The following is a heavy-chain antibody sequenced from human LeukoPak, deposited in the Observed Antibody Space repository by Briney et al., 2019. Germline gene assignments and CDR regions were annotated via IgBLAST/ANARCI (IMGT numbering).Heavy chain of an antibody. CDR2: ISDSGGNT. CDR3: AKQDIRSSAWYD. J-gene: IGHJ4*02. CDR1: GFTFSSYA. Sequence: GGSLRLSCAASGFTFSSYAMSWVRQAPGQGLEWVSAISDSGGNTYYADSVKGRFTISRDNSKNTLYLQMNTLRAEDTAVYYCAKQDIRSSAWYDWGQGTLVTVSS. D-gene: IGHD6-19*01. V-gene: IGHV3-23*01.